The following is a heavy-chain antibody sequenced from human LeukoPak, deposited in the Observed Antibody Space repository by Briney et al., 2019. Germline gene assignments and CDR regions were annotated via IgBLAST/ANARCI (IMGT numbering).Heavy chain of an antibody. V-gene: IGHV3-11*01. CDR2: ISSSGSTI. CDR3: ARDRVTMVRGVHNYFDY. Sequence: GGSLRLSCAASGFTFSDYYMSWIRQAPGKGLEWVSYISSSGSTIYYADSVKSRFTISRDNAKNSLYLQMNSLRAEDTAVYYCARDRVTMVRGVHNYFDYWGQGTLVTVSS. D-gene: IGHD3-10*01. CDR1: GFTFSDYY. J-gene: IGHJ4*02.